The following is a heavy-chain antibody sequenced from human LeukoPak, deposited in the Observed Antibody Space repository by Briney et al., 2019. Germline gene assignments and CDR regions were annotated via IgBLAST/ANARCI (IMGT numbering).Heavy chain of an antibody. D-gene: IGHD6-6*01. CDR3: ARVLRGIAARPGTDAFDI. CDR1: GGSISSGGYY. Sequence: SETLSLTCTVSGGSISSGGYYWSWLRQHPGKGLEWIGYIYYSGSTYYNPSLKSRVTISVDTSKNQFSLKLSSVTAADTAVYYCARVLRGIAARPGTDAFDIWGQGTMVTVSS. V-gene: IGHV4-31*03. J-gene: IGHJ3*02. CDR2: IYYSGST.